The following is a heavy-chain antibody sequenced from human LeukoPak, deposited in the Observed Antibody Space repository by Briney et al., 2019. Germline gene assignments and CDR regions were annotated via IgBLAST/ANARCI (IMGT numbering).Heavy chain of an antibody. Sequence: SVKVSCKASGGTFSSYAISWVRQAPGQGLEWMGRIIPIFGTANCAQKFQGRVTITTDESTSTAYMELSSLRSEDTAVYYCARDGVGATQFDYWGQGTLVTVSS. V-gene: IGHV1-69*05. D-gene: IGHD1-26*01. CDR2: IIPIFGTA. J-gene: IGHJ4*02. CDR1: GGTFSSYA. CDR3: ARDGVGATQFDY.